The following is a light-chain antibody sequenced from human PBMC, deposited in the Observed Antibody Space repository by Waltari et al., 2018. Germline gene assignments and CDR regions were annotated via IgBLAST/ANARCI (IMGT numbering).Light chain of an antibody. Sequence: QSALTQPASVSGSPGQSITISCTGTSSDIGGYDFVSWYQQYPGMAPKLMIYEFTNRPSGVSGRFSGSKSGTTASLTISGLQPEDEADYYCTSYTTSTTVLFGGGTKVTVL. V-gene: IGLV2-14*01. CDR3: TSYTTSTTVL. J-gene: IGLJ3*02. CDR2: EFT. CDR1: SSDIGGYDF.